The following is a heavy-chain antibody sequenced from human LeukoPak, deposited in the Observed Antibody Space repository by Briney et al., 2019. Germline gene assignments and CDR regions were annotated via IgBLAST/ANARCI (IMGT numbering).Heavy chain of an antibody. J-gene: IGHJ4*02. D-gene: IGHD3-22*01. CDR3: ARWYYDSNGYRYFDY. CDR1: GGSISSSSYY. CDR2: IYYSGNT. V-gene: IGHV4-39*07. Sequence: SETLSLTCTVSGGSISSSSYYWGWIRQPPGKGLEWIGSIYYSGNTKYNPSLKSRITISVDTSKNQFSLKLSSVTAADTAVYFCARWYYDSNGYRYFDYWGQGTLVTVSS.